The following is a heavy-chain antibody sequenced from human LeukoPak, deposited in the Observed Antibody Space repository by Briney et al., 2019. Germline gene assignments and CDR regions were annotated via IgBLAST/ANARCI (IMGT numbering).Heavy chain of an antibody. CDR3: ARQTLIAVAGFDAFDI. Sequence: PSETLSLTCTVSGGSISSGGYYWSWIRQPPGKGLEWIGYIYYGGSTNYNPSLKSRVTISVDTSKNQFSLKLSSVTAADTAVYYCARQTLIAVAGFDAFDIWGQGTMVTVSS. CDR1: GGSISSGGYY. D-gene: IGHD6-19*01. CDR2: IYYGGST. V-gene: IGHV4-61*08. J-gene: IGHJ3*02.